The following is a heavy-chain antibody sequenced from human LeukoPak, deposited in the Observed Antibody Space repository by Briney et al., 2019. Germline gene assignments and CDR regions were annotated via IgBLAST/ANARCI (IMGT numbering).Heavy chain of an antibody. CDR2: ISGSGDST. D-gene: IGHD3-16*02. Sequence: GGSLRLSCAASGFTFRSYAMSWVRQAPGKGLEWVSSISGSGDSTYDADFVQGRFTISRDNSKNTLYLEMNNPRAGDTAIYYCARGSYPNWLDPWGQGTVVTVSS. V-gene: IGHV3-23*01. J-gene: IGHJ5*02. CDR1: GFTFRSYA. CDR3: ARGSYPNWLDP.